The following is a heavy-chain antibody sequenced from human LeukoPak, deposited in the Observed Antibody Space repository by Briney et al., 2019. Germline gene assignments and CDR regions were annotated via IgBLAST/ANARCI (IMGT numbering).Heavy chain of an antibody. D-gene: IGHD3-3*01. J-gene: IGHJ3*02. CDR2: IYSDNT. Sequence: PGGSLRLSCTVSGFTVSSNSMSWVRQAPGKGLEWVSFIYSDNTHYSDFVEGRFTISRDNSKNTLYLQMNSLRAEDTAVYYCAGRFLEWLRDDAFDIWGQGTMVTVSS. CDR3: AGRFLEWLRDDAFDI. V-gene: IGHV3-53*01. CDR1: GFTVSSNS.